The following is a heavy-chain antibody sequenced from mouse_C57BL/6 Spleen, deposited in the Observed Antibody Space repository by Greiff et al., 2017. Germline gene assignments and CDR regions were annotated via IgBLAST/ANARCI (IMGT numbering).Heavy chain of an antibody. V-gene: IGHV1-80*01. D-gene: IGHD1-1*01. CDR1: GYAFSSYW. J-gene: IGHJ1*03. CDR2: IYPGDGDT. Sequence: VQLQESGAELVKPGASVKISCKASGYAFSSYWMNWVKQRPGKGLEWIGQIYPGDGDTNYNGKFKGKATLTADKSSSTAYMQLSSLTSEDSAVYFCAGSTYGSSYWYFDVWGTGTTVTVSS. CDR3: AGSTYGSSYWYFDV.